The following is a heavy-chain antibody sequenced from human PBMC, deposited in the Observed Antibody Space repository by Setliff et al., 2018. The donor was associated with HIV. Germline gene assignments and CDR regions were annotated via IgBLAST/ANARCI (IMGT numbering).Heavy chain of an antibody. J-gene: IGHJ6*03. D-gene: IGHD3-22*01. CDR2: IKTDGSEK. Sequence: PGGSLRLSCAASGFTFSSYWMSWVRQAPGKGPEWVANIKTDGSEKFYVDSVKGRFTISRDNAKNSLYLQMNSLGAEDTALYYCARGGEYYSESGGIYYYMDVWGKGTTVTVSS. CDR3: ARGGEYYSESGGIYYYMDV. CDR1: GFTFSSYW. V-gene: IGHV3-7*03.